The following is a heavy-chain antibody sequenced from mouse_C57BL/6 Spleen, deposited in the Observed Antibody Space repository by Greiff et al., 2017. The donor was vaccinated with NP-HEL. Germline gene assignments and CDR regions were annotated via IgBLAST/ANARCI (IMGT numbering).Heavy chain of an antibody. CDR2: IDPSDSET. V-gene: IGHV1-52*01. J-gene: IGHJ2*01. CDR3: ARSYYYSSSYFDY. CDR1: GYTFTSYW. Sequence: QVQLQQPGAELVRPGSSVKLSCKASGYTFTSYWMHWVKQRPIQGLEWIGNIDPSDSETHYNQKFKDKATLTVDKSSSTAYMQLSSLTSEDSAVYYCARSYYYSSSYFDYWGQGTTLTVSS. D-gene: IGHD1-1*01.